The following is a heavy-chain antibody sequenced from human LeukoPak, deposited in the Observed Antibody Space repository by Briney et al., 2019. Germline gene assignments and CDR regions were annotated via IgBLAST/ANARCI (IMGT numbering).Heavy chain of an antibody. V-gene: IGHV3-49*04. CDR3: TSGGLAVAGHPFDY. CDR1: GFTFGDYA. CDR2: IRSKAYGGTT. D-gene: IGHD6-19*01. Sequence: GGSLRLSCTASGFTFGDYAMSWGRQAPGKGLEWVGFIRSKAYGGTTEYAASVKGRFTISRDDSKSIAYLQMNSLKTEDTAVYYCTSGGLAVAGHPFDYWGQGTLVTVSS. J-gene: IGHJ4*02.